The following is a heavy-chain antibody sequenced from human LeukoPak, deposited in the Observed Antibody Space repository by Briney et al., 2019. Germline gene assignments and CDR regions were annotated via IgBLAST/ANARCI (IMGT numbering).Heavy chain of an antibody. CDR3: ARRGEYSSSFMTFDY. CDR1: GGSISSHY. J-gene: IGHJ4*02. V-gene: IGHV4-59*11. D-gene: IGHD6-6*01. Sequence: NPSETLSLTCTVSGGSISSHYWSWIRQPPGKGLEWIGYIYYSGNTNYNPSLKSRVTISVDTSKNQFSLKLSSVTAADTAVYHCARRGEYSSSFMTFDYWGQGTLVTVSS. CDR2: IYYSGNT.